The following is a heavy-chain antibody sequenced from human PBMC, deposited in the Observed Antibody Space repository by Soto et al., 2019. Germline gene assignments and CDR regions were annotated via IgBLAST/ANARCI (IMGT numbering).Heavy chain of an antibody. CDR3: ARAPLSPGKDDFDI. D-gene: IGHD3-10*01. CDR1: GYTFTGYY. Sequence: QVQLVQSGAEVKKPGASVKVSCKASGYTFTGYYMHWVRQAPGQGLEWMVWSNPNSGGTNYAQKCQGWVTMTRDTSISTAYMELSRLRADDTSVYYCARAPLSPGKDDFDIWGQGTMVTVSS. V-gene: IGHV1-2*04. J-gene: IGHJ3*02. CDR2: SNPNSGGT.